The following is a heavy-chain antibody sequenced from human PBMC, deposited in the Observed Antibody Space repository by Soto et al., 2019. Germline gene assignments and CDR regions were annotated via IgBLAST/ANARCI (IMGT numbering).Heavy chain of an antibody. D-gene: IGHD6-13*01. Sequence: SETLPLPCAVYGGYFRSYYWSWIRQTQGKGLEWIGEINHSGSTNYNPSLKSRVTISVDTSKNQFSLKLSSVTAADTAVYYCARGTSGIAAAGTRGTNWFDPWGQGTLVTVSS. CDR2: INHSGST. CDR3: ARGTSGIAAAGTRGTNWFDP. J-gene: IGHJ5*02. V-gene: IGHV4-34*01. CDR1: GGYFRSYY.